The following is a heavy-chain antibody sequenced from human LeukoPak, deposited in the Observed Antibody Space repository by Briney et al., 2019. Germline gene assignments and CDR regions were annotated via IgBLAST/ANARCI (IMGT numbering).Heavy chain of an antibody. CDR2: IIPILGIA. CDR3: ARETTVTAPFDY. V-gene: IGHV1-69*04. D-gene: IGHD4-11*01. Sequence: ASVKVSCKASGYTFTSYGISWVRQAPGQGLEWMGRIIPILGIANYAQKFQGRVTITADKSTSTAYMELSSLRSEDTAVYYCARETTVTAPFDYWGQGTLVTVSS. J-gene: IGHJ4*02. CDR1: GYTFTSYG.